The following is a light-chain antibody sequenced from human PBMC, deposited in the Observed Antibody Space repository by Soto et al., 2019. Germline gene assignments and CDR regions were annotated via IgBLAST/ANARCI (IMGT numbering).Light chain of an antibody. CDR3: MQALQTPRT. V-gene: IGKV2-28*01. Sequence: DIVMTQSPLSLPVTPGEPASISCRSSQSLLYSNGYNYLDWYLQKPGQSPQLLIYLTFNRSSGVPDRFSGSGSCTDFPLKISRVEAEDVGVYYCMQALQTPRTFGQGTKLEIK. J-gene: IGKJ2*02. CDR1: QSLLYSNGYNY. CDR2: LTF.